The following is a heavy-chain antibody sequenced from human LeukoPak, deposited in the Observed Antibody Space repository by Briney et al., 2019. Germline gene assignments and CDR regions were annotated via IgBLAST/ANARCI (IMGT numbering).Heavy chain of an antibody. J-gene: IGHJ4*02. CDR1: GGSISSSSYY. CDR3: ATLYSSGWSS. CDR2: IYYSGST. D-gene: IGHD6-19*01. V-gene: IGHV4-39*07. Sequence: SETLSLTCTVSGGSISSSSYYWGWIRQPPGKGLEWIGSIYYSGSTYYNPSLKSRVTISVDTSKNQFSLKLSSVTAADTAVYYCATLYSSGWSSWGQGTLVTVFS.